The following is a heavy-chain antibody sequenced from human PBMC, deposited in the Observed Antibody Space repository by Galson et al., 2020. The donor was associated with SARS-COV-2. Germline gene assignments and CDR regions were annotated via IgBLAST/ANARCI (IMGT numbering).Heavy chain of an antibody. CDR3: ARQYDGRSQDGFDV. CDR1: GFPFDMYT. J-gene: IGHJ3*01. Sequence: NSGGSLRLSCAASGFPFDMYTMTWVRQAPGKGPEWVSFISSGSSYIYYADSVRGRFTISRDNAKNSVSLQMNSLRAEDTALYFCARQYDGRSQDGFDVWGQGTMVTVSS. CDR2: ISSGSSYI. D-gene: IGHD1-26*01. V-gene: IGHV3-21*01.